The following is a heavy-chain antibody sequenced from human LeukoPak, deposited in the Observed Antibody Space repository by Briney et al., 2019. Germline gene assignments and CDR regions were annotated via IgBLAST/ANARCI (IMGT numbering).Heavy chain of an antibody. CDR3: AISGGIAARVPY. J-gene: IGHJ4*02. Sequence: GGSLRLSCAASGFTFSSYAMSWVRQAPGKGLEWVSVISGSGGTTSYADSVKGRFTISRDNSKNTLYLQMNSLRDEDTAVYYCAISGGIAARVPYWGQGSLVIVSS. D-gene: IGHD6-6*01. V-gene: IGHV3-23*01. CDR2: ISGSGGTT. CDR1: GFTFSSYA.